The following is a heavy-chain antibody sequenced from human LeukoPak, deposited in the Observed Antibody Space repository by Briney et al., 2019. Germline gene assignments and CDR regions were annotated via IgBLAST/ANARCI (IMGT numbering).Heavy chain of an antibody. V-gene: IGHV4-59*01. Sequence: PSETLSLTCAVYGGSFSGYYWSWIRQPPGKGLEWIGYIYYSGSTNYNPSLKSRVTISVDTSKNQFSLKLSSVTAADTAVYYCARGGSMGSYYYYMDVWGKGTTVTVSS. CDR3: ARGGSMGSYYYYMDV. D-gene: IGHD2-15*01. CDR1: GGSFSGYY. CDR2: IYYSGST. J-gene: IGHJ6*03.